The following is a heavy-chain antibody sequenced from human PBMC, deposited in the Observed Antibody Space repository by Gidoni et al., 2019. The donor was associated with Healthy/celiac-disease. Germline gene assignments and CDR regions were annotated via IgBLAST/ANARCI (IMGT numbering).Heavy chain of an antibody. CDR3: ARFPPPPWELRDYGMDV. CDR1: GGSFSGYY. Sequence: VQLQQWGAGLLKPSETLSLTCAVYGGSFSGYYWSWIRQPPGKGLEWIGEINHSGSTNYNPSLKSRVTISVDTSKNQFSLKLSSVTAADTAVYYCARFPPPPWELRDYGMDVWGQGTTVTVSS. CDR2: INHSGST. J-gene: IGHJ6*02. D-gene: IGHD1-26*01. V-gene: IGHV4-34*01.